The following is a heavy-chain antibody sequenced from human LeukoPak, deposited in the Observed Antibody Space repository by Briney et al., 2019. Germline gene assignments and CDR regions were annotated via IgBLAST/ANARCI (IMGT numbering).Heavy chain of an antibody. V-gene: IGHV4-59*08. Sequence: PSETLSLTCTVSGDSISTYYWSWIRQPPGKGLEWIGYMYYSGSTNYNPSLKSRVTISVDTSKNHFSLKLSSVTAADTAVYYCARLGSTFDIWGQGTMVTVSS. CDR3: ARLGSTFDI. D-gene: IGHD2-2*01. CDR2: MYYSGST. J-gene: IGHJ3*02. CDR1: GDSISTYY.